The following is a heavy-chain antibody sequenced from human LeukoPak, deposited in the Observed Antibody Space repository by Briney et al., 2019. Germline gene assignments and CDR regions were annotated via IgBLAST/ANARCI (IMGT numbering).Heavy chain of an antibody. Sequence: SETLSLTCAVYGASFSDHYWIWIRQSPVKGLEWIGEIYHSGSTNYNPSLKSRAIISVDTSKQQFSLRLTSMTAADAAVYYCARGYCSGGSCYSLGSRDRLPLDPWGPGTLVSVSS. CDR1: GASFSDHY. CDR2: IYHSGST. J-gene: IGHJ5*02. V-gene: IGHV4-34*01. D-gene: IGHD2-15*01. CDR3: ARGYCSGGSCYSLGSRDRLPLDP.